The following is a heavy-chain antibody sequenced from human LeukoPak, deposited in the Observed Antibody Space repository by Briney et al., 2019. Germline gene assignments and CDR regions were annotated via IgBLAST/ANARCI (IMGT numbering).Heavy chain of an antibody. V-gene: IGHV1-18*04. J-gene: IGHJ4*02. CDR3: ARDPGSGWLRVDY. D-gene: IGHD6-19*01. CDR2: ISAYNGNT. Sequence: GASVKVSCKASGYNFISYAISWVRQAPGQGLEWMGWISAYNGNTNYAQNLQGRVTMTTDASTSTAYMELRSLTSDDTAVYYCARDPGSGWLRVDYWGQGTLVTVSS. CDR1: GYNFISYA.